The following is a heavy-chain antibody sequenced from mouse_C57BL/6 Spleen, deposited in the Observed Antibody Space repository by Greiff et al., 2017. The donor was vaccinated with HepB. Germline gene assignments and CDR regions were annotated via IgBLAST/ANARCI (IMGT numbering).Heavy chain of an antibody. D-gene: IGHD3-2*02. CDR2: INPSSGYT. CDR3: ARGTAQATWCAY. CDR1: GYTFTSYT. J-gene: IGHJ3*01. Sequence: VQLQQSGAELARPGASVKMSCKASGYTFTSYTMHWVKQRPGPGLEWIGYINPSSGYTKYNQTFKDKATLTADKSSSTAYMQLSSLTSEDSAVYYCARGTAQATWCAYWGQGTLVTVSA. V-gene: IGHV1-4*01.